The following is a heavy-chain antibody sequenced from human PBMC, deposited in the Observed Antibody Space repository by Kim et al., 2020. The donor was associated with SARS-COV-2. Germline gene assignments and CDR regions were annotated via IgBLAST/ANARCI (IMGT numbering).Heavy chain of an antibody. Sequence: GGSLRLSCAASGFTFSSYWMSWVRQAPGKGLVWVAYIKHDGREKYYVDSVKGRFTISRDNAKNSLYLQMNSLRTDDTAVYYCSRAAPYYDHVCGGHSYY. CDR3: SRAAPYYDHVCGGHSYY. J-gene: IGHJ6*01. V-gene: IGHV3-7*01. CDR2: IKHDGREK. CDR1: GFTFSSYW. D-gene: IGHD3-16*01.